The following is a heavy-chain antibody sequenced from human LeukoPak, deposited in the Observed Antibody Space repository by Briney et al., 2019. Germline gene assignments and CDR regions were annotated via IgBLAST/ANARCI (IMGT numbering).Heavy chain of an antibody. V-gene: IGHV4-59*01. J-gene: IGHJ5*02. CDR2: IYYSGST. CDR1: GDSITSDY. Sequence: SETLSFTCTVSGDSITSDYWAWIRQPPGKGLEWIGCIYYSGSTNYNPSLKSRVTISVDTSKNQFSLELTSVTAADTAIYYCARQYDNTGYYSNWFDPWGQGTLVTVSS. D-gene: IGHD3-22*01. CDR3: ARQYDNTGYYSNWFDP.